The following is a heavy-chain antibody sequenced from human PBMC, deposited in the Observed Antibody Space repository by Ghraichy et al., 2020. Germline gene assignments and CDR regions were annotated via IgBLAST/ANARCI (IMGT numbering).Heavy chain of an antibody. CDR2: IYTSGST. Sequence: SETLSLTCTVSGGSISSYYWSWIRQPAGKGLEWIGRIYTSGSTNYNPSLKSRVTMSVDTSKNQFSLKLSSVTAADTAVYYCARGRLYDFWSGYHDDYYGMDVWGQGTTVTVSS. CDR3: ARGRLYDFWSGYHDDYYGMDV. J-gene: IGHJ6*02. D-gene: IGHD3-3*01. V-gene: IGHV4-4*07. CDR1: GGSISSYY.